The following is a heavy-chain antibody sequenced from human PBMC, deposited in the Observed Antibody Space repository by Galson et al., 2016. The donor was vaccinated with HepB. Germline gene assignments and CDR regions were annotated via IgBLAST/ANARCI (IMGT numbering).Heavy chain of an antibody. D-gene: IGHD2-15*01. CDR3: ARESCQGYCPYHYYGMDV. V-gene: IGHV3-7*01. Sequence: SLRLSCAASGFTFSSYWMGWVRQAPGKGLEWVANIKQDGSEKYYVDSVKGRFTISRDNAKNSLHLQMNSLRAEDTAVYYCARESCQGYCPYHYYGMDVWGQGTTVTVSS. CDR2: IKQDGSEK. CDR1: GFTFSSYW. J-gene: IGHJ6*02.